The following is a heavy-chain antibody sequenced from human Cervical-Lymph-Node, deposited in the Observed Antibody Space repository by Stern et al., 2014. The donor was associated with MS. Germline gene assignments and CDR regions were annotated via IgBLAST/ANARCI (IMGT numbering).Heavy chain of an antibody. J-gene: IGHJ3*02. CDR1: GYTFTIYG. Sequence: VQLVESGAEVKKPGASVKVSCKASGYTFTIYGISWVRQAPGQGLAWMGWISAYNGNTIYAPEFQGRVTMTPDTSTSTAYMEVRSLRSDDTAVYYCARDYYGGDSLKDAFDIWGQGTMVTVSS. D-gene: IGHD4-23*01. V-gene: IGHV1-18*01. CDR2: ISAYNGNT. CDR3: ARDYYGGDSLKDAFDI.